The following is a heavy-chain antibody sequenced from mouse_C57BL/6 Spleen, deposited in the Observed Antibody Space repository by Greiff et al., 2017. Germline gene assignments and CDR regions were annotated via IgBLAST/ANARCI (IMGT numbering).Heavy chain of an antibody. V-gene: IGHV1-26*01. CDR1: GYTFTDYY. CDR2: INPNNGGT. J-gene: IGHJ4*01. Sequence: EVQLQQSGPELVKPGASVKISCKASGYTFTDYYMNWVQQSHGKSLEWIGDINPNNGGTSYNQKFKGKATSTVDKSSSTAYMELRSLTSEDSAVYYCARGGNAMDYWGQGTSVTVSS. CDR3: ARGGNAMDY.